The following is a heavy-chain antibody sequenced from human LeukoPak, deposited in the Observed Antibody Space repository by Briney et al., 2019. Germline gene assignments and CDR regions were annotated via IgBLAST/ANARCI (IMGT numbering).Heavy chain of an antibody. J-gene: IGHJ4*02. CDR2: IYYTGST. CDR3: ARHRGEDGTLDY. CDR1: GGSISSGGDY. D-gene: IGHD1-26*01. V-gene: IGHV4-31*03. Sequence: PPETPSDTRTVPGGSISSGGDYRSWIRQPPGEGLEWIGYIYYTGSTDYNPSLKSRVTISVDTSKNQFSLKLSSVTAADTAVYYCARHRGEDGTLDYWGQGTLVTVSS.